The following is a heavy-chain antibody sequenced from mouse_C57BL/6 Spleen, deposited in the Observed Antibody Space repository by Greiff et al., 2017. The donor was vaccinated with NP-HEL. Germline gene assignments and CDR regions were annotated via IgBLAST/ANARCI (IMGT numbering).Heavy chain of an antibody. CDR1: GFNIKNTY. J-gene: IGHJ2*01. D-gene: IGHD2-1*01. V-gene: IGHV14-3*01. CDR3: ARWSYGNEGYFDY. Sequence: EVQLQESVAELVRPGASVKLSCTASGFNIKNTYMHWVKQRPEQGLEWIGRIDPANGNTKYAPKFQGKAPITADTSSNTAYLQLSSLTSEDTAIYYCARWSYGNEGYFDYWGQGTTLTVSS. CDR2: IDPANGNT.